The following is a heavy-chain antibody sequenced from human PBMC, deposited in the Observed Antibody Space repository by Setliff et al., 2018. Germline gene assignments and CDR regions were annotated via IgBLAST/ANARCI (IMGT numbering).Heavy chain of an antibody. CDR3: ARGGGYYFGYYYYGMDV. CDR2: IYYSGST. V-gene: IGHV4-59*01. J-gene: IGHJ6*02. CDR1: GGSISSYY. D-gene: IGHD3-22*01. Sequence: SETLSLTCTVSGGSISSYYWSWIRQPPGKGLEWIGYIYYSGSTNNNPSLKSRVTISVDTSKNQFSLKLSSVTAADTAVYYCARGGGYYFGYYYYGMDVWGQGTTVTAP.